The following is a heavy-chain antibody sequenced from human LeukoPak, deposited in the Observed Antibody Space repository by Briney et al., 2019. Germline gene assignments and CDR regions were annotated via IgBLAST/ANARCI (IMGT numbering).Heavy chain of an antibody. Sequence: SETLSLTCAVYGGSFSGYYWSWIRQPPGKGLEWIGEINHSGSTNYNPSLKSRVTISVDTSKNQFSLKLSSVTAADTAVYYCARHPIVVVPAAIEDWFDPWGQGTLVTVSS. J-gene: IGHJ5*02. V-gene: IGHV4-34*01. CDR2: INHSGST. CDR1: GGSFSGYY. D-gene: IGHD2-2*01. CDR3: ARHPIVVVPAAIEDWFDP.